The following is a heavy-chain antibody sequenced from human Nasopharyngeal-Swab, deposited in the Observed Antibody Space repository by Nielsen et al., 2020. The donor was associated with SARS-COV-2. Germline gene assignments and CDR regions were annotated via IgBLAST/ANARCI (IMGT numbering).Heavy chain of an antibody. CDR3: ARASNSSSPDY. V-gene: IGHV4-34*01. J-gene: IGHJ4*02. Sequence: SETLSLTCAVYGGSFGGYYWSWIRQPPGKGLEWIGEINHSGSTNYNPSLKSRVTISVDTSKNQFSLKLSSVTAADTAVYYCARASNSSSPDYWGQGTLVTVSS. CDR2: INHSGST. D-gene: IGHD6-6*01. CDR1: GGSFGGYY.